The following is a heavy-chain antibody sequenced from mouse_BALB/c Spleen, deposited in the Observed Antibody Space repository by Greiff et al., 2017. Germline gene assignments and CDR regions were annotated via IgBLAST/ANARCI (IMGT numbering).Heavy chain of an antibody. J-gene: IGHJ4*01. V-gene: IGHV5-17*02. Sequence: EVQLVESGGGLVQPGGSRKLSCAASGFTFSSFGMHWVRQAPEKGLEWVAYISSGSSTIYYADTVKGRFTISRDNPKNTLFLQMTSLRSEDTAMYYCARRSLKYYSWAMDYWGQGTSVSVSS. D-gene: IGHD1-2*01. CDR3: ARRSLKYYSWAMDY. CDR2: ISSGSSTI. CDR1: GFTFSSFG.